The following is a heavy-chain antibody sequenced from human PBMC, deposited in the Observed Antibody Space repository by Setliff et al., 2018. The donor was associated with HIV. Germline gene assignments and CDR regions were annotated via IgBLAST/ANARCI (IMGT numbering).Heavy chain of an antibody. CDR2: LYHSGTT. D-gene: IGHD5-18*01. J-gene: IGHJ2*01. CDR3: ATVDTSNNWFFDL. Sequence: PSETLSLTCAVSGYSISSGYYWGWIRRPPGKGLEWIGSLYHSGTTYYNPSLKSRVTISVDTSKNQFSLKLSSVTAADTAVYYCATVDTSNNWFFDLWGRGTLVTVSS. V-gene: IGHV4-38-2*01. CDR1: GYSISSGYY.